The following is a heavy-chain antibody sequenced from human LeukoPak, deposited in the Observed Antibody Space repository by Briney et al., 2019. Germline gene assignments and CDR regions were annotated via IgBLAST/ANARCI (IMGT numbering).Heavy chain of an antibody. J-gene: IGHJ3*02. Sequence: APVKVSCKASGYTFTGYYMHWVRQAPGQGLEWMGWINPNSGGTNYAQKFQGRVTMTRDTSISTAYMELSRLRSDDTAVYYCATKEGYDSSGYYYGPPHIWGQGTMVTVSS. CDR3: ATKEGYDSSGYYYGPPHI. D-gene: IGHD3-22*01. V-gene: IGHV1-2*02. CDR1: GYTFTGYY. CDR2: INPNSGGT.